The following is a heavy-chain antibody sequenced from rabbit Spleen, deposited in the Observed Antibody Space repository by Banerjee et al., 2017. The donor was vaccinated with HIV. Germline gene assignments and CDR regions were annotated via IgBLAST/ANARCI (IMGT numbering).Heavy chain of an antibody. J-gene: IGHJ4*01. CDR1: GFSFSSSYW. D-gene: IGHD8-1*01. V-gene: IGHV1S45*01. CDR2: IYGGSSDNT. CDR3: ARDGVFGRSDYRLYYFDL. Sequence: QEHLEESGGDLVKPEGSLTLTCTASGFSFSSSYWLCWVRQAPGKGLEWIGCIYGGSSDNTRYASWAKGRFTISKTSSTTVTLQMTSLTAADTATYFCARDGVFGRSDYRLYYFDLWGPGTLVTVS.